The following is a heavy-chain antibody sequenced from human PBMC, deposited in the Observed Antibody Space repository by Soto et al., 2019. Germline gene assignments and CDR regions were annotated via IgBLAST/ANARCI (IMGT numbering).Heavy chain of an antibody. CDR3: TRDGRRGYDMDV. CDR1: GFALSDYH. J-gene: IGHJ6*02. CDR2: ISSRSEAI. V-gene: IGHV3-48*02. D-gene: IGHD3-10*01. Sequence: GGSLRLSCAASGFALSDYHMNWVRQAPGKGLEWVSYISSRSEAIYYAASVKGRFTISRDNAKNSLYLQMNSLRDEDTAVYYCTRDGRRGYDMDVWGQGTTVTVYS.